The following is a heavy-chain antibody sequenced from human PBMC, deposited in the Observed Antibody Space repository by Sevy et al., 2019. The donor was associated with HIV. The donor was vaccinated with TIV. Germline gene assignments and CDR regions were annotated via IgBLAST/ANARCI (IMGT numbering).Heavy chain of an antibody. J-gene: IGHJ4*02. D-gene: IGHD3-10*01. V-gene: IGHV3-30-3*01. CDR1: EFTFSSYA. CDR2: ISYDGSNK. CDR3: ARAGGWITMVRGVFDY. Sequence: GGSLRLSCAASEFTFSSYAMHWVRQAPGKGLEWVAVISYDGSNKYYADSVKGRFTISRDNSKNTLYLQMNSLRAEDTVVYYCARAGGWITMVRGVFDYWGQGTLVTVSS.